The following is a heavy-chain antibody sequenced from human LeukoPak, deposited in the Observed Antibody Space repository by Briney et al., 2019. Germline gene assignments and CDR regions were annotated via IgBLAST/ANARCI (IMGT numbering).Heavy chain of an antibody. CDR2: IYYTGNT. CDR3: ARGVRIAAAGSFFDY. CDR1: GGSISSYY. D-gene: IGHD6-13*01. V-gene: IGHV4-59*01. Sequence: SETLSLTCTVSGGSISSYYWSWIRQPPGKGLEWIGYIYYTGNTNYNPSLKSRVTISVDTSKSQFSLKLNSVTAADTAVYYCARGVRIAAAGSFFDYWGQGTLVTVSS. J-gene: IGHJ4*02.